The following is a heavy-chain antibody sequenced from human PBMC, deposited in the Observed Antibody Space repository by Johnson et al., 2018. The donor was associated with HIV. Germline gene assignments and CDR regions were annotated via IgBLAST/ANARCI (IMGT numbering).Heavy chain of an antibody. J-gene: IGHJ3*02. V-gene: IGHV3-33*06. CDR1: GFIFSSYG. D-gene: IGHD1-26*01. CDR2: IWYDGSNK. CDR3: ANSGSWDAFDI. Sequence: VQLVESGGGLVKPGGSLRLSCAASGFIFSSYGMHWVRQAPGKGLEWVAVIWYDGSNKYYGDSVKGRFTISRDNTKNTLYLQMNSLRAEDTAVYYCANSGSWDAFDIWGQGTMVTVSS.